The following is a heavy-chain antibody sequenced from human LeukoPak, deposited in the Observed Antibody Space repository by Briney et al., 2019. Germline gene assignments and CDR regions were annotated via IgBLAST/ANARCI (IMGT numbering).Heavy chain of an antibody. Sequence: QSGGSLRLSCAASGFTFSSYAMSWVRQAPGKGLEWVSAISGSGGSTYYADSVKGRFTISRDNSKNTRYLQMNSLRAEDTAVYYCAKLGEQWPLDLLDYWGQGTLVTVSS. CDR2: ISGSGGST. V-gene: IGHV3-23*01. CDR3: AKLGEQWPLDLLDY. J-gene: IGHJ4*02. CDR1: GFTFSSYA. D-gene: IGHD6-19*01.